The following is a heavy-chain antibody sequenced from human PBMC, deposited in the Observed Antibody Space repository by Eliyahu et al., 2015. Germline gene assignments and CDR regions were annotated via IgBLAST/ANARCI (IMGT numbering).Heavy chain of an antibody. V-gene: IGHV3-30*18. Sequence: QVQLVESGGGVVQPGRSLRLSCAXSXFXXSNSVNHRVRQAPGEGLEWVAVISHHGSNQYYAGSVKGRFTISRDNSQNTLYLQMNSLRAEXTAIYYCAKDVVAAGWYGIDYWGRGTLVTVSS. CDR3: AKDVVAAGWYGIDY. CDR1: XFXXSNSV. CDR2: ISHHGSNQ. J-gene: IGHJ4*02. D-gene: IGHD6-19*01.